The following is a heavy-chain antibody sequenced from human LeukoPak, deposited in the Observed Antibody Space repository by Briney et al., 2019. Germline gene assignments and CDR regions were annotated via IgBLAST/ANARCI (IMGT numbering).Heavy chain of an antibody. D-gene: IGHD6-13*01. CDR1: GGSISSYY. V-gene: IGHV4-4*09. CDR2: IYTSGST. J-gene: IGHJ4*02. Sequence: SETLSLTCTVSGGSISSYYWSWIRQPPGKGLEWIGYIYTSGSTNYNPSLKSRVTISVDTSKNQFSLKLSSVTAADTAVYYCASSYRSPGDFDYWGQGTLVTVSS. CDR3: ASSYRSPGDFDY.